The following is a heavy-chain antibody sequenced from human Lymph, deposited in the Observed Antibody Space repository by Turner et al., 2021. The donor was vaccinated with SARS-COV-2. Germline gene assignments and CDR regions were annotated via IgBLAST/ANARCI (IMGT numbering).Heavy chain of an antibody. CDR1: GYTFTRYD. Sequence: HVQLVHSWAEVKKPGASVKVSCMASGYTFTRYDINWVRQATGQGLEWMGWKDPNSGNTGYAKKFQGRVTMTRNNSKSTDNRELSSLRSEDTAVYYCARAAQLTVWFDPWGQGTLVTVSS. V-gene: IGHV1-8*01. CDR3: ARAAQLTVWFDP. CDR2: KDPNSGNT. J-gene: IGHJ5*02. D-gene: IGHD3-9*01.